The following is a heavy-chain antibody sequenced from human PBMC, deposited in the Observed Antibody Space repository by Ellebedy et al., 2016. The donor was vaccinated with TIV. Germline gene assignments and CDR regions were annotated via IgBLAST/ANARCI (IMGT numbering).Heavy chain of an antibody. CDR2: IYYSGST. V-gene: IGHV4-31*03. Sequence: SETLSLTXTVSGGSISSGGYYWSWIRQHPGKGLEWIGYIYYSGSTYYNPSLKSRVTISVDTSKNQFSLKLSSVTAADTGVYYCARGRHYYDSSGYYVDSWGQGTLVVVSS. CDR3: ARGRHYYDSSGYYVDS. J-gene: IGHJ5*01. D-gene: IGHD3-22*01. CDR1: GGSISSGGYY.